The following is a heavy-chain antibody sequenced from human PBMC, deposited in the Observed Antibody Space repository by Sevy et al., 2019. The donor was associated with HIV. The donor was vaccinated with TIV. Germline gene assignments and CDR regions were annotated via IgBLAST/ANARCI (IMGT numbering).Heavy chain of an antibody. V-gene: IGHV5-51*01. CDR1: GYSFANYW. D-gene: IGHD3-10*01. Sequence: GESLKISCKGSGYSFANYWIGWVRQMPGKGLEWMGIIYPRDSDTRYSPSFQGQVTISAVKSITTAYLQWSSLKASGTAMYYCARQPAGGEDYFDYWGQGTLVTVSS. CDR2: IYPRDSDT. J-gene: IGHJ4*02. CDR3: ARQPAGGEDYFDY.